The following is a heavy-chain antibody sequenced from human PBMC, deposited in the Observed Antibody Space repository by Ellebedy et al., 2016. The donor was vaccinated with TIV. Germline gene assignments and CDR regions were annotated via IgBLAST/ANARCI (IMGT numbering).Heavy chain of an antibody. CDR2: ISGSGAST. Sequence: GESLKISCAASGFTFSNYAMNWVRQAPGKGLEWVSVISGSGASTYYADSVKGRFTISRDNSKNTLYLQMNSLKTEDTAVYYCARERNYYFDLWGRGTLVTVSS. D-gene: IGHD1-7*01. J-gene: IGHJ2*01. V-gene: IGHV3-23*01. CDR1: GFTFSNYA. CDR3: ARERNYYFDL.